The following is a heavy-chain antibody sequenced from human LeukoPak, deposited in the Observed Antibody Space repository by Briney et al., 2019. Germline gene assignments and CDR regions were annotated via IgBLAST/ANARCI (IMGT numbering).Heavy chain of an antibody. Sequence: GGSLRLSCAASGVTFSRYWMSWVRQAPGKGLEWVANIKQDGGEKYYVDSVKGRFTISRDNAKNSLYLQMNSLRAENTAVYYCARQTNYGSWSYQRYFDYWGQGTLVTVSS. CDR3: ARQTNYGSWSYQRYFDY. J-gene: IGHJ4*02. CDR2: IKQDGGEK. V-gene: IGHV3-7*01. CDR1: GVTFSRYW. D-gene: IGHD3-10*01.